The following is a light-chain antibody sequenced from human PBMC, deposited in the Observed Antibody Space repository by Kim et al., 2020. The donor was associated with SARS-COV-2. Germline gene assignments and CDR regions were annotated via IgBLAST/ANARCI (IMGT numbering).Light chain of an antibody. Sequence: SYELTQPLSVSVALGQTARITCGGNNIGSKNVHWYQQKPGQAPVLVIYRDSNRPSGIPERFPGSNSGNTATLTISRAQAGDEADYYCQVRDSSTVVSGGG. J-gene: IGLJ2*01. CDR1: NIGSKN. CDR3: QVRDSSTVV. V-gene: IGLV3-9*01. CDR2: RDS.